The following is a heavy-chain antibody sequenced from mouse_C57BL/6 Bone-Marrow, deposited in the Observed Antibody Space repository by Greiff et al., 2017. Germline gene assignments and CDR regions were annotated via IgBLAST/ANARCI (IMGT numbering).Heavy chain of an antibody. V-gene: IGHV1-26*01. D-gene: IGHD1-1*01. CDR3: EREEITTVVAPLDY. J-gene: IGHJ2*01. Sequence: VQLQQSGPELVKPGASVKISCKASGYTFTDYYMNWVKQSHGKSLEWIGDINPNNGGTSYNQKFKGKATLTVDKSSSTAYMELRSLTSEDSAVNYCEREEITTVVAPLDYWGQGTTLTVSS. CDR1: GYTFTDYY. CDR2: INPNNGGT.